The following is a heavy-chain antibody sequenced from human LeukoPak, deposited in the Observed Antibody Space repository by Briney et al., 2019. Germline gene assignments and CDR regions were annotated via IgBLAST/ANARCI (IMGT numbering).Heavy chain of an antibody. J-gene: IGHJ3*02. CDR2: INHSGST. CDR3: ARTVITRIVVATPGAFDI. Sequence: SETLSLTCAVYGGSFSGYYWNWIRQPPGKGLEWTGEINHSGSTNYNPSLKSRVTISVDTSKNQFSLKLSSVTAADTAVYYCARTVITRIVVATPGAFDIWGQGTMVTVSS. CDR1: GGSFSGYY. D-gene: IGHD3-22*01. V-gene: IGHV4-34*01.